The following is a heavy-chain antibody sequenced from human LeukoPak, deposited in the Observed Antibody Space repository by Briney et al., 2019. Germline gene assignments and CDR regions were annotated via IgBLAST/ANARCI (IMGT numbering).Heavy chain of an antibody. J-gene: IGHJ3*02. CDR3: ARVCLDRGTAQWHAFDI. D-gene: IGHD6-19*01. CDR1: GGSFSGYY. CDR2: INHSGST. Sequence: SETLSLTCAVYGGSFSGYYWSWIRQPPGKGLEWIGEINHSGSTNYNPSLKSRVTISVDTSKNQFSLRLTSVTAADTAIYYCARVCLDRGTAQWHAFDIWGQGAMVTVSS. V-gene: IGHV4-34*01.